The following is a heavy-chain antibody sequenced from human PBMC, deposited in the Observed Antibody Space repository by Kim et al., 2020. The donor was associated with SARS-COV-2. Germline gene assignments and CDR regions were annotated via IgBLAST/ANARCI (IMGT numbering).Heavy chain of an antibody. V-gene: IGHV3-30*18. CDR2: ISYDGSNK. CDR1: GFTFSSYG. D-gene: IGHD5-12*01. CDR3: AKDRRVVEMATITDY. J-gene: IGHJ4*01. Sequence: GGSLRLSCAASGFTFSSYGMHWVRQAPGKGLEWVAVISYDGSNKYYADSVKGRFTISRDNSKNTLYLQMNSLRAEDTAVYYCAKDRRVVEMATITDYWG.